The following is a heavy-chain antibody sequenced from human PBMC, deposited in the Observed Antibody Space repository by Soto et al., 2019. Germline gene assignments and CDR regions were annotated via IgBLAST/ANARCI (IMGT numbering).Heavy chain of an antibody. V-gene: IGHV3-23*01. CDR3: AKPIVLMEYAMDY. J-gene: IGHJ4*02. Sequence: GGSLRLSCAASGFTFSSYAMNWVRQAPGKGLEWVSGLSGSGVTAYYADSVKGRFTISRDNSKNTLYLQMDSLRAEDTAIYYCAKPIVLMEYAMDYWGQGTLVTVSS. D-gene: IGHD2-8*01. CDR1: GFTFSSYA. CDR2: LSGSGVTA.